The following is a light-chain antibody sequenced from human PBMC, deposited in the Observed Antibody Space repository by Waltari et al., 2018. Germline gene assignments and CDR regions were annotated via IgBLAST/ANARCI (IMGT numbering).Light chain of an antibody. J-gene: IGLJ2*01. Sequence: QSVLTQPPSVSAAPGQKVTISCSGGRFNIGNNYVSWYQQLPGTAPKLLIYDNNRRPSGTPDRFSGSKSGTSATLGITGLQTGDEADYYCGTWDSSLSAGVFGGGTKLTVL. CDR3: GTWDSSLSAGV. CDR2: DNN. V-gene: IGLV1-51*01. CDR1: RFNIGNNY.